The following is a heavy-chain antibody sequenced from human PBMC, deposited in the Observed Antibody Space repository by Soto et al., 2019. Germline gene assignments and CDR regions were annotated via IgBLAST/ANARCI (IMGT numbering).Heavy chain of an antibody. J-gene: IGHJ3*02. V-gene: IGHV3-33*01. CDR1: GFTYGHFG. Sequence: QVQLVESGGGVVQPGRSLRLSCATSGFTYGHFGMHWARQAPGKGLEWVAVIWHDGSKKFYADSVKGRFTISRDDSKNMLDLQMNSLRVEDTAVYYCARDAYGNAGQGGAFDIWVQETMVTVSS. D-gene: IGHD4-17*01. CDR2: IWHDGSKK. CDR3: ARDAYGNAGQGGAFDI.